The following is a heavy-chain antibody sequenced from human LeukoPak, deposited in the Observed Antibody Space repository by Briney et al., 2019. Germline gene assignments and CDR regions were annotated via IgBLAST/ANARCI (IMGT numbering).Heavy chain of an antibody. J-gene: IGHJ4*02. CDR1: GFTFSSYG. Sequence: GGSLRLSCAASGFTFSSYGMHWVRQAPGKGLEWVAVISYDGSNKYYADSVKGRFTISRDNSKNTLYLQMNSLRAEDTAVYYCAKGIVVVTSHFDYWGQGTLVTVSS. CDR2: ISYDGSNK. V-gene: IGHV3-30*18. CDR3: AKGIVVVTSHFDY. D-gene: IGHD2-21*02.